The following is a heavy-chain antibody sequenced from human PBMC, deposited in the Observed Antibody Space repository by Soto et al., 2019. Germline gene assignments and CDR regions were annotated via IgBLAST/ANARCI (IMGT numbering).Heavy chain of an antibody. J-gene: IGHJ4*02. CDR2: IKQDGSEK. V-gene: IGHV3-7*04. Sequence: GGSLRLSCAASGFTFSSYCMSWVRQAPGKGLEWVANIKQDGSEKYYVDSVKGRFTISRDNAKNSLYLQMNSLRAEDTAVYYCARDYAYDSSGYHWDYFDYWGQGTLVTVSS. CDR1: GFTFSSYC. D-gene: IGHD3-22*01. CDR3: ARDYAYDSSGYHWDYFDY.